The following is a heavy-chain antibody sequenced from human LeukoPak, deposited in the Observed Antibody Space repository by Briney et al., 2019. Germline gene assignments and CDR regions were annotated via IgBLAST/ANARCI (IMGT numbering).Heavy chain of an antibody. CDR3: ARDEYYYGSGSYYPFDY. CDR2: IYTSGTT. CDR1: GGPTSSYY. V-gene: IGHV4-4*07. J-gene: IGHJ4*02. D-gene: IGHD3-10*01. Sequence: PSETLSLTCTVSGGPTSSYYWSWIRQPAGKGLEWIGRIYTSGTTNYNPSLKSRVTMSVDTSKNQFSLKLSSVIAADTAVYYCARDEYYYGSGSYYPFDYWGQGTLVTVSS.